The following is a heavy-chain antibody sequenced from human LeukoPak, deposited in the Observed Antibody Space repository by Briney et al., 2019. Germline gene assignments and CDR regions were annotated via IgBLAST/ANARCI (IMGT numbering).Heavy chain of an antibody. Sequence: PGRSLRLSCAASGFTFDDYAMHWVRQAPGKGLEWVSGISWNSGSIGYADSVKGRFTISRDNAKNSLYLQMNSLRAEDTALYYCAKDMRTEYYDILTGYLVYWGQGTLVTVSS. J-gene: IGHJ4*02. D-gene: IGHD3-9*01. CDR3: AKDMRTEYYDILTGYLVY. V-gene: IGHV3-9*01. CDR1: GFTFDDYA. CDR2: ISWNSGSI.